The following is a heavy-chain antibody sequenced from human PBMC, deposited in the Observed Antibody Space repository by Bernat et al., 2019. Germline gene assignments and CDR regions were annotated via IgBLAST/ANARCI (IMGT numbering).Heavy chain of an antibody. Sequence: QVQLVESGGGVVQPGRSLRLSCAASGFTFSSYAMHWVRQAPGKGLEWVAVISYDGSNKYYADSVKGRFTISRDNSKNTLYLQMNSLRAEDTAVYYCARDTLVLLWFGENDAFDIWGQGTMVTVSS. CDR2: ISYDGSNK. J-gene: IGHJ3*02. CDR1: GFTFSSYA. V-gene: IGHV3-30-3*01. D-gene: IGHD3-10*01. CDR3: ARDTLVLLWFGENDAFDI.